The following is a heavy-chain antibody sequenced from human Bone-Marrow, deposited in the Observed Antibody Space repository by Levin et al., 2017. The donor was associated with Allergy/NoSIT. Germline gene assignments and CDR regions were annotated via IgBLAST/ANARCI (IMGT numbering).Heavy chain of an antibody. J-gene: IGHJ4*02. Sequence: SQTLSRTCTVSGDSLTSHYWSWIRQSPGKGLEWIGFIYYGGRTNYNPSLKSRVRISVDTSKNQFSLRLATVTAADTAVYYCAKVDSSSWNPPEYYFDCWGQGALVAVSS. D-gene: IGHD6-13*01. CDR2: IYYGGRT. V-gene: IGHV4-59*11. CDR1: GDSLTSHY. CDR3: AKVDSSSWNPPEYYFDC.